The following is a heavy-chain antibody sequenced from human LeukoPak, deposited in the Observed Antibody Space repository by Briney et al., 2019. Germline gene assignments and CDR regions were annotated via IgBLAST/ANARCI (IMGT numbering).Heavy chain of an antibody. Sequence: PGGSLRLSCAASGFTFSTYAMSWVRQAPGKGLEWVSAISGSGGSTYYADSVKGRFTISRDNSKNTLYLQMNSLRAEDTAVYYCAKTTGYTSSPFDYWVQGTLVTVSS. V-gene: IGHV3-23*01. J-gene: IGHJ4*02. CDR2: ISGSGGST. CDR3: AKTTGYTSSPFDY. D-gene: IGHD6-13*01. CDR1: GFTFSTYA.